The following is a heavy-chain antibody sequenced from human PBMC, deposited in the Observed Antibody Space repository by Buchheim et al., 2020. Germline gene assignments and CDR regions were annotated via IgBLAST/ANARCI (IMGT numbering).Heavy chain of an antibody. D-gene: IGHD6-13*01. CDR3: AKNGAAAGIGDY. J-gene: IGHJ4*02. CDR1: GFTFSSYG. V-gene: IGHV3-30*18. CDR2: ISYDGSNK. Sequence: QVQLVESGGGVVQPGRSLRLSCAASGFTFSSYGMHWVRQAPGKGLEWVAVISYDGSNKYYADSVKGRFPISRDNSKNTLYLQMNSLRAEDTAVYYCAKNGAAAGIGDYWGQGTL.